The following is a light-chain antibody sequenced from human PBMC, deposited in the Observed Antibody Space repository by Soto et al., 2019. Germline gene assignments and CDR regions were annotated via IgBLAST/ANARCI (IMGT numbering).Light chain of an antibody. Sequence: NFMLTQPHSVSESPGKTVTISCTRSSGSIASNYVQWYQQRPGSSPTTVIYEDNQRPSGVPDRFSGSIDSSSNSASLTISGLKTEDEDDYYCQSSYSSIHVVFGGGTKLTVL. V-gene: IGLV6-57*01. CDR3: QSSYSSIHVV. J-gene: IGLJ2*01. CDR1: SGSIASNY. CDR2: EDN.